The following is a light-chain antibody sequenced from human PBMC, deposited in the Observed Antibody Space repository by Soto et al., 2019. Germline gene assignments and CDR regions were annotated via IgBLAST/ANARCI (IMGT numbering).Light chain of an antibody. CDR3: QHYNSYPVT. V-gene: IGKV1-5*03. J-gene: IGKJ1*01. CDR1: QTISSW. Sequence: DIQMTQSPSTLSACVGDRVTITCRASQTISSWLAWYQQKPGKAPKLLIYKASSLESGVPSRFSGSGSGTEFTLTISSLQPDDFATYYCQHYNSYPVTFGQGTKADIK. CDR2: KAS.